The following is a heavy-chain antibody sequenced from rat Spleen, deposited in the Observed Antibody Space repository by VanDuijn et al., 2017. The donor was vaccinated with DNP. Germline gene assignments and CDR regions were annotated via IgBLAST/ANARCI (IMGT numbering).Heavy chain of an antibody. D-gene: IGHD1-8*01. CDR3: ARDDTVAPFDY. CDR2: MSSGGGT. CDR1: GFFLTSYG. Sequence: QVQLKESGPSLVQPSQTLSLTCTVSGFFLTSYGVSWVRQPPGKGLEWIAAMSSGGGTYYNSALKSRLSISRDTSKSQVFLKMNSLQTEDTATYYCARDDTVAPFDYWGQGVMVTVSS. V-gene: IGHV2S12*01. J-gene: IGHJ2*01.